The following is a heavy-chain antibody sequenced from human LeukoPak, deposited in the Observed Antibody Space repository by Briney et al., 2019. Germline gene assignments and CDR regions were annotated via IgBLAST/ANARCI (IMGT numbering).Heavy chain of an antibody. CDR2: ISYSGST. Sequence: PSETLSLTCNVSGGSISSTSYYGGWIRQTPGKGLEWIGSISYSGSTYYNPSLKSRVTISVDTSKNHFSLRLRSVTAADTAVYYCARTETYYDILTGYYNWFAPWGQGTLVTVSS. CDR1: GGSISSTSYY. CDR3: ARTETYYDILTGYYNWFAP. J-gene: IGHJ5*02. V-gene: IGHV4-39*02. D-gene: IGHD3-9*01.